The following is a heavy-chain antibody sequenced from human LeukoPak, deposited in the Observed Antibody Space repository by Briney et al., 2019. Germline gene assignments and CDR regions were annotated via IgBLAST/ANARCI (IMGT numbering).Heavy chain of an antibody. J-gene: IGHJ3*02. CDR3: ARDGGMIVVGSNDAFDI. D-gene: IGHD3-22*01. CDR1: GFTFSSYS. V-gene: IGHV3-21*01. CDR2: ISSSSSYI. Sequence: GSLRLSCAASGFTFSSYSMNWVRQAPGKGLEWVSSISSSSSYIYYADSVKGRFTISRDNAKNSLYLQMNSLRAEGTAVYYCARDGGMIVVGSNDAFDIWGQGTMVTVSS.